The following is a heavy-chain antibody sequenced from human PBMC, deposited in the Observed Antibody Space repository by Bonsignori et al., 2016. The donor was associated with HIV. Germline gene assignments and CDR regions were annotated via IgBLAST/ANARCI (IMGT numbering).Heavy chain of an antibody. CDR3: TREGWAAAAYYYYYYMDV. J-gene: IGHJ6*03. D-gene: IGHD6-13*01. Sequence: WIRQPPGKGLEWVGFIRSKAYGGTTEYAASVKGRFTISRDDSKSIAYLQMNSLKTEDTAVYYCTREGWAAAAYYYYYYMDVWGKGTTVTVSS. CDR2: IRSKAYGGTT. V-gene: IGHV3-49*02.